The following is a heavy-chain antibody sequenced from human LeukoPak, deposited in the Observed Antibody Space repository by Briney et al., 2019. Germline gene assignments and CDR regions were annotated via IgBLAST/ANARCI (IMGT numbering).Heavy chain of an antibody. CDR3: ARGDLWFGELFF. D-gene: IGHD3-10*01. CDR2: ISYDGSNK. V-gene: IGHV3-30-3*01. J-gene: IGHJ4*02. CDR1: GFTFSSYA. Sequence: GRSLRLSCAASGFTFSSYAMPWVRQAPGKGLEWVAVISYDGSNKYYADSVKGRFTISRDNSKNTLYLQMNSLRAEDTAVYYCARGDLWFGELFFWGQGTLVTVSS.